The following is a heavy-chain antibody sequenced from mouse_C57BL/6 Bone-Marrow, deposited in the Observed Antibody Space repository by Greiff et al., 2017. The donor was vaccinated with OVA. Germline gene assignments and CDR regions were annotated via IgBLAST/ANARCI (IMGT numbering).Heavy chain of an antibody. CDR2: IDPETGGT. J-gene: IGHJ2*01. CDR3: TRLLRILCFDY. CDR1: GYTFTDYE. D-gene: IGHD1-1*01. V-gene: IGHV1-15*01. Sequence: QVQLQQSGAELVRPGASVTLSCKASGYTFTDYEMHWVKQTPVHGLEWIGAIDPETGGTAYNQKFKGKAILTADKSSSTAYMELRSLTSEDSAVYYCTRLLRILCFDYWGQGTTLTVSS.